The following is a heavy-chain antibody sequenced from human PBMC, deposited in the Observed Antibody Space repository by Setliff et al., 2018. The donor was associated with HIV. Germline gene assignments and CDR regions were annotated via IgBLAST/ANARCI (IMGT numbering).Heavy chain of an antibody. J-gene: IGHJ6*02. V-gene: IGHV4-30-2*01. CDR3: ARRGDFFYYAMDV. CDR2: IYYNGNA. CDR1: GGSMRSSGYS. Sequence: SETLSLTCAVSGGSMRSSGYSWTWIRQAPGKGLEWVGYIYYNGNAYYNPSLKSRVTISVDRSKNQFSLKLSSVTAADTAVYYWARRGDFFYYAMDVWGQGTTVTSP.